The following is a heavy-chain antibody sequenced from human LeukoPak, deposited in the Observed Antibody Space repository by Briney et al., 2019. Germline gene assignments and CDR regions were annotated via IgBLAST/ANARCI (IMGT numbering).Heavy chain of an antibody. CDR2: ISAYNGNT. V-gene: IGHV1-18*01. Sequence: ASVKVSCKASGYTFTSYGISWVRQAPGQGLEWMGWISAYNGNTNYAQKLQGRVTMTTDTSTSTAYMELRSLRSDDTAVYYCARDTYDSSGYYYEYYGMDVWGRGTTVTVSS. J-gene: IGHJ6*02. CDR1: GYTFTSYG. CDR3: ARDTYDSSGYYYEYYGMDV. D-gene: IGHD3-22*01.